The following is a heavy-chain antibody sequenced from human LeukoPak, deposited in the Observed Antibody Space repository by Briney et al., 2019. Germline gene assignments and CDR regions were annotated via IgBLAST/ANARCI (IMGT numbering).Heavy chain of an antibody. CDR2: ISWNGGST. V-gene: IGHV3-43*01. CDR1: GFTFDDYT. D-gene: IGHD1-26*01. J-gene: IGHJ6*03. Sequence: GGSLRLSCAASGFTFDDYTMHWVRQAPGKGLEWVSLISWNGGSTFYADSVKGRFTISRDNSKNSLYLQMNSLRSEDTALYYCAKGPGSYYYYMDVWGKGTTVTVS. CDR3: AKGPGSYYYYMDV.